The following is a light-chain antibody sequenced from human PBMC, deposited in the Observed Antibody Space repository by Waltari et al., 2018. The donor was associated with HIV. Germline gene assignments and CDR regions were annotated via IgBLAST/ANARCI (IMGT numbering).Light chain of an antibody. J-gene: IGKJ1*01. Sequence: EIVLTQSPGTLSLSPGERATLSCRASPTVTSSYLAWYPQEPGRAPRLLIYGASSRATGIPDRFRGSVSGTDFTLTISRLEPEDFAVYYCQQYGSTPTWTFGQGTKVEIK. V-gene: IGKV3-20*01. CDR1: PTVTSSY. CDR2: GAS. CDR3: QQYGSTPTWT.